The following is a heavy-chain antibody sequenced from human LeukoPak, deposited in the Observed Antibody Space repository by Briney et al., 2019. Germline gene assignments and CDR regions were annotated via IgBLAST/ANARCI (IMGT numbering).Heavy chain of an antibody. CDR1: GYTFTDYY. Sequence: ASVKVSCKASGYTFTDYYMHWVRQAPGQGLEWMGWINPNSGGTNFAHKFQGRVAMTRDTSISTAYMELGSLRSDGTAVYYCARARWQLVPYFDSWGQGTLVTVSS. CDR2: INPNSGGT. V-gene: IGHV1-2*07. CDR3: ARARWQLVPYFDS. J-gene: IGHJ4*02. D-gene: IGHD6-6*01.